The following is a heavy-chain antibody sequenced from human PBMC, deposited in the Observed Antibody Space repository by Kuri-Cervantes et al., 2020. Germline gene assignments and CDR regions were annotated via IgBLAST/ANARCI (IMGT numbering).Heavy chain of an antibody. Sequence: ETLSLTCTVSGGSISSSSYYWGWIRQPPGKGLEWVSVIYSGGSTYYADSVKGRFTISRDNSKNTLYLQMNSLRAEDTAVYYCASHVFDYWGQGTLVTVSS. CDR1: GGSISSSSYY. CDR3: ASHVFDY. CDR2: IYSGGST. J-gene: IGHJ4*02. V-gene: IGHV3-53*01.